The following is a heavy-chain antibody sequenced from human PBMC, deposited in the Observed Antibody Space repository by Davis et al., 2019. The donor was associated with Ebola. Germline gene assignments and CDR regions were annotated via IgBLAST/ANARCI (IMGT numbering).Heavy chain of an antibody. CDR2: IFPDDSDA. J-gene: IGHJ4*02. D-gene: IGHD2-2*01. CDR3: SRQGTTSWDS. Sequence: MVSCKGSGYCFTNHWNGWVRHPLGKGLDWMGFIFPDDSDATYSPSFQGQVTFSVDKSIRTAYLHWNSLKASDTDTYYCSRQGTTSWDSWGQGTLVTVSS. V-gene: IGHV5-51*01. CDR1: GYCFTNHW.